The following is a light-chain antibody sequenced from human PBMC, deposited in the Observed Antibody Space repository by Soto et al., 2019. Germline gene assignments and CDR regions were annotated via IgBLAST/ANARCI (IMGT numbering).Light chain of an antibody. CDR2: AAS. CDR1: HFISNY. J-gene: IGKJ5*01. V-gene: IGKV1-9*01. Sequence: QSPSFLSASVGDRVTISCRASHFISNYLAWYHQKPGEAPKLLIYAASTLQSGVPSRFSGSGSGTEFTLTISSLQPEDFATYYCQQLNDYPSITFGQGTRLEIK. CDR3: QQLNDYPSIT.